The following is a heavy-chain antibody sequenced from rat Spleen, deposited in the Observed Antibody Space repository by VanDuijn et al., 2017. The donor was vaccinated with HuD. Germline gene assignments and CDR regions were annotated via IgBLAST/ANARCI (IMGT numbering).Heavy chain of an antibody. CDR2: ISYEGSST. D-gene: IGHD1-1*01. CDR3: ARHYYYNSDGFAY. Sequence: EVQLVESGGGLVQPGRSLKLSCAASGFTFNDYYMAWVRQAPKKGLEWVASISYEGSSTYYGDSVKGRFTISRDNAKSTLYLQMNSLRSEDTATYYCARHYYYNSDGFAYWGQGTLVTVSS. J-gene: IGHJ3*01. CDR1: GFTFNDYY. V-gene: IGHV5-22*01.